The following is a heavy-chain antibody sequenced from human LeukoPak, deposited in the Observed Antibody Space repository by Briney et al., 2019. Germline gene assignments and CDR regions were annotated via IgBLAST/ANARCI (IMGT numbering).Heavy chain of an antibody. V-gene: IGHV1-2*02. D-gene: IGHD1-26*01. CDR3: ARHIVGATPSYYYYMDV. Sequence: ASVKVSCKASGCTFTGYYMHWVRQAPGQGLEWIGWINPNSGGTEYAQKFQGRVTMTRDTSISTAHMELSRLRSDDTAVYYCARHIVGATPSYYYYMDVWGKGTTVTVSS. CDR1: GCTFTGYY. J-gene: IGHJ6*03. CDR2: INPNSGGT.